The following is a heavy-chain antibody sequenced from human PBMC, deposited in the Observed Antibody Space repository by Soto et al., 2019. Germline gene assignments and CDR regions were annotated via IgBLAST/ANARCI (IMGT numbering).Heavy chain of an antibody. CDR2: INPSLGRT. CDR1: GYSLTSNH. D-gene: IGHD5-12*01. V-gene: IGHV1-46*01. Sequence: ASVKVSCKASGYSLTSNHMHWVRQAPGQGLEWMGIINPSLGRTNYAQKFQGRVAMTWDTSTSTFYMERSSLRSDDTAVYFCARAPYSSTSFFFDHWGQGTLVTVSS. CDR3: ARAPYSSTSFFFDH. J-gene: IGHJ4*02.